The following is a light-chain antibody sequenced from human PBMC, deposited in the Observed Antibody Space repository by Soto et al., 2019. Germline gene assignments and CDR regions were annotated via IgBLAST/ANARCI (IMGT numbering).Light chain of an antibody. CDR3: QQNYLSPWT. J-gene: IGKJ1*01. V-gene: IGKV1-39*01. CDR1: QSIRNF. CDR2: SSS. Sequence: DIQMTQSPSSLSASVGDRVTITCRTSQSIRNFLNWYQQKPGTVPKLLISSSSTLESGVPSRFSGGGSWTDVTLTITNLQPEDFATYFCQQNYLSPWTFGPGTRVEIK.